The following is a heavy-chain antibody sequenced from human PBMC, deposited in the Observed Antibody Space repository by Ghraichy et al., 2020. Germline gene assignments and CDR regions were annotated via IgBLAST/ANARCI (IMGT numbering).Heavy chain of an antibody. Sequence: SETLSLTCAVYGGSFSGYYWSWIRQPPGKGLEWIGEINHSGSTNYNPSLKSRVTITVDTSKNQFSLKLSSVTAADTAVYYCARGLFGVVIKARDWFDPWGQGTLVTVSA. V-gene: IGHV4-34*01. CDR2: INHSGST. CDR1: GGSFSGYY. CDR3: ARGLFGVVIKARDWFDP. D-gene: IGHD3-3*01. J-gene: IGHJ5*02.